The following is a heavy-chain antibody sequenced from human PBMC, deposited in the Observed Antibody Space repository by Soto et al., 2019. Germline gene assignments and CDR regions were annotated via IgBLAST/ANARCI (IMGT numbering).Heavy chain of an antibody. CDR2: IIPIFGTA. CDR3: ARPSVCYNWNWAYGMDV. D-gene: IGHD1-7*01. J-gene: IGHJ6*02. Sequence: QVQLVQSGAEVKKPGSSVKVSCKASGGTFSSYAISWVRQAPGQGLEWMGGIIPIFGTANYAQKFQVRVTITADESTSTAYMELSSLRSEDTAVYYCARPSVCYNWNWAYGMDVWGQGTTVTVSS. CDR1: GGTFSSYA. V-gene: IGHV1-69*12.